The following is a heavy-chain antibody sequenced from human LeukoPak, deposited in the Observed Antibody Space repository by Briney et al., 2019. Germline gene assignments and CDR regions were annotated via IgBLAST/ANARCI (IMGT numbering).Heavy chain of an antibody. CDR3: ARPSSTDYV. D-gene: IGHD2-2*01. CDR2: LNPKSGDT. V-gene: IGHV1-2*02. Sequence: ASVKVSCKASGYTFTDYYYIHWVRQAPGQGLEWMGWLNPKSGDTNYAQKFQGRVTVARDTSISTAYMELSRLRSDDTAVYYCARPSSTDYVWGQGTQVTVSS. CDR1: GYTFTDYY. J-gene: IGHJ4*02.